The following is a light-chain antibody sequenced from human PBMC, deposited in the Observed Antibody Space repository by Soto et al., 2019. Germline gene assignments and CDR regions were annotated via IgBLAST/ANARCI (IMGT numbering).Light chain of an antibody. J-gene: IGKJ1*01. CDR2: DAS. Sequence: ENVLTQSPATLSLSPGDTATLSCRATQSLRNYLAWYQQKLGQAPRLLIYDASKRATGIPARFSGSGSGTEFTLTISSLQSEDFAVYYCQQYNHWSTFGQGTKVDIK. V-gene: IGKV3D-15*01. CDR3: QQYNHWST. CDR1: QSLRNY.